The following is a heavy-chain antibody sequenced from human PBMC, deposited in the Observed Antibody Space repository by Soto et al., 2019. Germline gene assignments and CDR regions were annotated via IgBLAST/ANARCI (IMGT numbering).Heavy chain of an antibody. J-gene: IGHJ4*02. D-gene: IGHD6-19*01. V-gene: IGHV3-21*01. Sequence: GGSLRLSCAVSGLTFTNYGINWVRQAPGKGLEWVSSVSKSDYTYYPDSVKGRFTISRDNAKNSVSLQMNNLRAEDTAVYYCAREDSIIIPAVADFWGQGTLVTVSS. CDR1: GLTFTNYG. CDR2: VSKSDYT. CDR3: AREDSIIIPAVADF.